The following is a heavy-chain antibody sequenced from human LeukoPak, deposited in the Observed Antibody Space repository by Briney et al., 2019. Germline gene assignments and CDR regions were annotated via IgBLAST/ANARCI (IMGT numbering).Heavy chain of an antibody. V-gene: IGHV1-69*04. CDR1: GGTFSSYA. Sequence: SVKVSCKASGGTFSSYAISWVRQAPRQGLEWMGRIIPILGIANYAQKFQGRVTITADKSTSTAYMELSSLRSEDTAVYYCARVLSSFETYYDFWSGYSDRGWFDPWGQGTLVTVSS. CDR2: IIPILGIA. D-gene: IGHD3-3*01. J-gene: IGHJ5*02. CDR3: ARVLSSFETYYDFWSGYSDRGWFDP.